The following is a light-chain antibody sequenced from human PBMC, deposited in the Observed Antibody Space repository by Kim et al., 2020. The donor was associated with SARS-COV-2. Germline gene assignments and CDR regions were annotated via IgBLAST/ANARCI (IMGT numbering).Light chain of an antibody. J-gene: IGLJ2*01. V-gene: IGLV2-8*01. Sequence: QSALTQPPSASGSPGQSVTISCTGTSSDVGAYNYVSWYQQHPGKAPKLMIYEVTKRPSGVPDRFSGSKSDNAASLTVSGLQAEDEADYYCSSYAGSNNLLFGGGTKLTVL. CDR1: SSDVGAYNY. CDR2: EVT. CDR3: SSYAGSNNLL.